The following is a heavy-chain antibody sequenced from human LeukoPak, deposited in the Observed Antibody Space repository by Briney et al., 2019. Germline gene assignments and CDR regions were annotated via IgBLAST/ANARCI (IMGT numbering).Heavy chain of an antibody. CDR1: GFTVSSNY. CDR2: ISSSGSTI. V-gene: IGHV3-11*04. D-gene: IGHD3-3*01. CDR3: ARGDVLRFLEWFPHVGPGDGYMDV. J-gene: IGHJ6*03. Sequence: PGGSLRLSCAASGFTVSSNYMSWVRQAPGKGLEWVSYISSSGSTIYYADSVKGRFTISRDNAKNSLYLQMNSLRAEDTAVYYCARGDVLRFLEWFPHVGPGDGYMDVWGKGTTVTVSS.